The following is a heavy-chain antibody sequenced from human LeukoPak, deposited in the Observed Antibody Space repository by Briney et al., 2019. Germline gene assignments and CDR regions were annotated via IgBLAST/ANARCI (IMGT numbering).Heavy chain of an antibody. J-gene: IGHJ4*02. CDR2: ISTSSSTT. Sequence: PGGSLRLSCAASGFTFSTYDMNWVRQAPGKGLEWVSYISTSSSTTYYADSVKGRFTISRDNAKKSLFLQMNSLRAEGTAVYYCARRLRSGWYYFDYWGQGTLVTVSS. D-gene: IGHD6-19*01. V-gene: IGHV3-48*01. CDR1: GFTFSTYD. CDR3: ARRLRSGWYYFDY.